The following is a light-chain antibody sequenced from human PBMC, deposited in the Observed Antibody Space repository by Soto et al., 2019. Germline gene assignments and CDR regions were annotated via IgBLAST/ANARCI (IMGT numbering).Light chain of an antibody. CDR1: SSDVGDYNY. J-gene: IGLJ1*01. CDR2: EVS. V-gene: IGLV2-8*01. Sequence: QSVLTQPPSASGSPGQSVTISCTGTSSDVGDYNYVSWYQQHPSKAPKLMNYEVSKRPSGVPVRFSGSKFGNTASLTFFGFQAEDEADYYCSSYAGSNNLRVFGTGTKVTVL. CDR3: SSYAGSNNLRV.